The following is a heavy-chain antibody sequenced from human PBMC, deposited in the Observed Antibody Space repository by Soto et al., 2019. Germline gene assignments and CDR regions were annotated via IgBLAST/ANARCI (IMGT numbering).Heavy chain of an antibody. V-gene: IGHV4-4*02. Sequence: PSETLSLTCAVSGGSISSNNWWSWVRQPPGKGLEWIGYIYYSGSTNYNPSLKSRVTISVDTSKNQFSLKLSSVTAADTAVYYCARYKSNYYYGMDVWGQGTTVTVSS. J-gene: IGHJ6*02. D-gene: IGHD1-20*01. CDR2: IYYSGST. CDR1: GGSISSNNW. CDR3: ARYKSNYYYGMDV.